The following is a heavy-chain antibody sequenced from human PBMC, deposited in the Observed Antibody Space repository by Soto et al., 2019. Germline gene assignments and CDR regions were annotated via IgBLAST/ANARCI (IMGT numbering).Heavy chain of an antibody. D-gene: IGHD6-13*01. Sequence: SETLSLTCTVSGGSISSGGYYWSWIRQHPGKGLEWIGYIYYSGSTYYNPSLKSRVTISVDTSKNQFSLKLSSVTAADTAVYYCARSGVVWRQLESYYFDYWGQGTLVTVSS. CDR3: ARSGVVWRQLESYYFDY. CDR2: IYYSGST. CDR1: GGSISSGGYY. V-gene: IGHV4-31*03. J-gene: IGHJ4*02.